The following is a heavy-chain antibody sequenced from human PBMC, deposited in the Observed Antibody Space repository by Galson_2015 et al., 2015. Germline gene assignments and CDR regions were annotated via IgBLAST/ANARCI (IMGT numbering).Heavy chain of an antibody. V-gene: IGHV3-53*01. CDR2: IPSGGGT. D-gene: IGHD3-3*01. CDR3: AREGTRVTIFAVAHMDV. CDR1: VSINY. Sequence: VSINYMSWVRQAPGKGLEWVSSIPSGGGTDYADSVKGRFTISRDKSKNTLYLQMNSLRAEDTAVYYCAREGTRVTIFAVAHMDVWGKGTTVTVSS. J-gene: IGHJ6*03.